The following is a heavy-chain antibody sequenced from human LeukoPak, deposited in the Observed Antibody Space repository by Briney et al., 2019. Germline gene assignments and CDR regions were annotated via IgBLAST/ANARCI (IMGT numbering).Heavy chain of an antibody. CDR1: GFTFSYYG. CDR2: VSDEGNTN. CDR3: AKEGSASREGRAAVLYAFDS. J-gene: IGHJ3*02. D-gene: IGHD6-13*01. V-gene: IGHV3-30*18. Sequence: GGSLRLSCAASGFTFSYYGMHWVRQARGKGLEGVAVVSDEGNTNYYADPVKGRFPISRDHSKSALSLQMNSQRIEEPAVYYCAKEGSASREGRAAVLYAFDSWGQGTMFTVSS.